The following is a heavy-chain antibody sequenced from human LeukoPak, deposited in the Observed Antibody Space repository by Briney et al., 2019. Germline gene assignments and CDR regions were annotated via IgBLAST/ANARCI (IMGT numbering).Heavy chain of an antibody. CDR1: GFTFSNAW. V-gene: IGHV3-15*01. D-gene: IGHD6-19*01. CDR2: IKSKTDGGTT. Sequence: PGGSLRLSCAASGFTFSNAWMSWVRQAPGKGLEGVGRIKSKTDGGTTDYAAPVKGRFTISRDDSKNTLYLQMNSVKTEDTAVYYCTTEAGYSSGLFDYWGQGTLVTVSS. J-gene: IGHJ4*02. CDR3: TTEAGYSSGLFDY.